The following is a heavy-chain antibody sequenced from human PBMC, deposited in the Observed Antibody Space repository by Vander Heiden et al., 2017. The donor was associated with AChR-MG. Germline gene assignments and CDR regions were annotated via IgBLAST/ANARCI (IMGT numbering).Heavy chain of an antibody. Sequence: QVQLVQSGAEVKKPGSSVKVSCKASGGTFSSYTISWVRQAPGQGLEWMGGIIPFFGTTKYAQKFQDRVTLTADKSTPTAYMELNSLRSEDTAMYYCARDGRYCSGGSCDNYDYWGQGTLVTVSS. D-gene: IGHD2-15*01. CDR3: ARDGRYCSGGSCDNYDY. CDR1: GGTFSSYT. J-gene: IGHJ4*02. V-gene: IGHV1-69*06. CDR2: IIPFFGTT.